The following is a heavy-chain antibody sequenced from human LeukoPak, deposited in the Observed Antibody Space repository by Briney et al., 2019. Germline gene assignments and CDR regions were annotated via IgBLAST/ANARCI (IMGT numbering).Heavy chain of an antibody. Sequence: SETLSLTCTVSGGSISSYYWSWIRRPAGKGLEWIGRIYTSGSTNYNPSLKSRVTMSVDTSKNQFSLKLSSVTAADTAVYYCARERSRYSSGWYYWGQGTLVTVSS. CDR1: GGSISSYY. V-gene: IGHV4-4*07. CDR2: IYTSGST. J-gene: IGHJ4*02. CDR3: ARERSRYSSGWYY. D-gene: IGHD6-19*01.